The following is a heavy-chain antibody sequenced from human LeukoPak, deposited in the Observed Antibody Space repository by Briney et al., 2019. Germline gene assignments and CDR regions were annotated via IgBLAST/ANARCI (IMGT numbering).Heavy chain of an antibody. Sequence: GGSLRLSCAASGFTFSSYWMHWVRQAPGKGLVLVSRINSDGSSTSYADSVKGRFTISRDNAKNTLYLQMNRLRAEDTAVYYWARSQTGYYYDSSGPPDYWGQGTLVTVSS. CDR3: ARSQTGYYYDSSGPPDY. J-gene: IGHJ4*02. D-gene: IGHD3-22*01. CDR1: GFTFSSYW. CDR2: INSDGSST. V-gene: IGHV3-74*01.